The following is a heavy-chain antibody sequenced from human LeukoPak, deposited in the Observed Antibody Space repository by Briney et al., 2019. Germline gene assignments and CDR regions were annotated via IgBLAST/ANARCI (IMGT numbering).Heavy chain of an antibody. J-gene: IGHJ4*02. CDR3: ARESITMLIDY. V-gene: IGHV3-9*01. D-gene: IGHD3-10*02. CDR2: ISWNSGSI. Sequence: GGSLRLSCAASGFTFDDYAMHWVRQAPGKGLEWVSGISWNSGSIGYADSVKGRFTISRDNAKNTLYLQMNSLRAEDTAVYYCARESITMLIDYWGQGTLVTVSS. CDR1: GFTFDDYA.